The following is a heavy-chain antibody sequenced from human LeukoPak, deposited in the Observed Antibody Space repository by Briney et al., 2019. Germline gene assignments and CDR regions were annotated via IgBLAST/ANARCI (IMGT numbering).Heavy chain of an antibody. CDR2: INHNGNVN. Sequence: GGSLRLSCAASGFTFSSYWMNRARQAPGKGLEWVASINHNGNVNYYVDSVKGRFTISRDNAKNSLHLQMSNLRAEDTAVYFCARGGGLDVWGQGATVTVSS. V-gene: IGHV3-7*03. CDR3: ARGGGLDV. CDR1: GFTFSSYW. D-gene: IGHD3-16*01. J-gene: IGHJ6*02.